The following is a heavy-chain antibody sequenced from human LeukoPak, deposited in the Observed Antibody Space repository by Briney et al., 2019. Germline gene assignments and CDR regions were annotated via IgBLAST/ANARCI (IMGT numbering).Heavy chain of an antibody. V-gene: IGHV1-2*06. D-gene: IGHD3-10*01. CDR2: INPNSGGT. Sequence: ASVKVSCKXSGYTFTGYYMHWVRQAPGQGLEWMGRINPNSGGTNYSQKFQGRVTMTRDTSVSTAYMELSRLRSDDTAMYYCARGARGTWAWGDWGQGTLVTVSS. CDR3: ARGARGTWAWGD. J-gene: IGHJ4*02. CDR1: GYTFTGYY.